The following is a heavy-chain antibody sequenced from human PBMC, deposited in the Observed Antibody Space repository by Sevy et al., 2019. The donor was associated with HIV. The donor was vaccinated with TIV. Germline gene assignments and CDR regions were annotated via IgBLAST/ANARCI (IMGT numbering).Heavy chain of an antibody. Sequence: ASVKVSCKASGYTFTTYNIVWVRQAPGQGLEWLAWMSPYNGNKNYAQRVQGRVTMTTDTFTDTAFLELRSVEFDDTATYYCARGGTSCYVNWGQGTLVTVSS. CDR1: GYTFTTYN. J-gene: IGHJ4*02. V-gene: IGHV1-18*01. CDR3: ARGGTSCYVN. CDR2: MSPYNGNK. D-gene: IGHD1-7*01.